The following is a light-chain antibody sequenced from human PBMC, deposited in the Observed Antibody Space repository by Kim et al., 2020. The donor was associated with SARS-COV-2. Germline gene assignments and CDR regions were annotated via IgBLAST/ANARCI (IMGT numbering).Light chain of an antibody. J-gene: IGKJ1*01. Sequence: AAVGDRVTIKCRASQDISNYLAGVQPKPGKDPKLLIYAASALQPGGPSRFSGSGSGTDSNLNVTSLQPEDVATYYGQKCDSDPWTFGQGNKVDIK. V-gene: IGKV1-27*01. CDR3: QKCDSDPWT. CDR2: AAS. CDR1: QDISNY.